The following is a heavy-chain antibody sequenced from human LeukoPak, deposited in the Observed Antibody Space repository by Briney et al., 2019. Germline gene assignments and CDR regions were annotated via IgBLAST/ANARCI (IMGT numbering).Heavy chain of an antibody. CDR3: ARDVYTGRYYLDY. CDR1: GFTVSSNY. CDR2: TYSSGST. D-gene: IGHD1-26*01. V-gene: IGHV3-53*01. J-gene: IGHJ4*02. Sequence: GGSLRLSCAASGFTVSSNYMSWVRQAPGKGLEWASVTYSSGSTYYADCVKGRFTNSRDNSKNTLDLQMNSLRAEDTAVYYCARDVYTGRYYLDYWGQGTLVTVSS.